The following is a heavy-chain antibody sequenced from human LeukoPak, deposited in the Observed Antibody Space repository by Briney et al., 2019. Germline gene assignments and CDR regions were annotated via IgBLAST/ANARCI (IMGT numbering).Heavy chain of an antibody. CDR1: GGSISSSNYY. Sequence: SETLSLTCTVSGGSISSSNYYWGWIRQPPGQGLEWIGSIYYSGSTYYNPSLKSRVTISLDTSENQLSLNLNSVTAADTTVYYCARHHHHWNWDYWGQGTLVTVSS. D-gene: IGHD1-7*01. CDR3: ARHHHHWNWDY. V-gene: IGHV4-39*01. J-gene: IGHJ4*02. CDR2: IYYSGST.